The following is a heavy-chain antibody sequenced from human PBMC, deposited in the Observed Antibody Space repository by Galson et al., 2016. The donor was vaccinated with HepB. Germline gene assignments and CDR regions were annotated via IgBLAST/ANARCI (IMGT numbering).Heavy chain of an antibody. CDR2: IYHTGRS. CDR3: SRGYNYDSRLDWLDP. Sequence: TLSLTCNVSGGSIRSDYFWSWIRQRPGEGLEWIGHIYHTGRSYYNPALKSRLIMSVDMSKNQFSLKLSSVTAADTAVYYCSRGYNYDSRLDWLDPWGQGILVTVSS. CDR1: GGSIRSDYF. D-gene: IGHD3-22*01. J-gene: IGHJ5*02. V-gene: IGHV4-30-4*01.